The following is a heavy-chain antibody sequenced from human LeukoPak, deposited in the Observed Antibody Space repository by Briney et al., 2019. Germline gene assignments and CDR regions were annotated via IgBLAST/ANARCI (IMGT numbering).Heavy chain of an antibody. CDR1: GFTFSSYA. CDR3: ARDFGDN. Sequence: GSLRLSCAASGFTFSSYAMHWVRQAPGKGLEWVAVISYDGSNKYYADSVKGRFTISIDNSKNTLYLQMNSLRAEDTAVYYCARDFGDNWGQGTLVTVSS. V-gene: IGHV3-30-3*01. CDR2: ISYDGSNK. J-gene: IGHJ4*02. D-gene: IGHD3-10*01.